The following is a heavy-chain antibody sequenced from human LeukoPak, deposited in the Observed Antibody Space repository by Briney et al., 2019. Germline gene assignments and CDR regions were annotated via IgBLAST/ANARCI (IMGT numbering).Heavy chain of an antibody. CDR2: VSSSSSII. CDR1: GFPLSTYS. J-gene: IGHJ6*03. V-gene: IGHV3-48*01. CDR3: AREEGYCSGGSCYTWYYMDV. D-gene: IGHD2-15*01. Sequence: QPGGSLRLSCAASGFPLSTYSMNWVRPAPGKGLEWVSYVSSSSSIIYYSDFVKGRFTISRGNAENSLYLQMNSLRVEDTAVYYCAREEGYCSGGSCYTWYYMDVWGKGTTVTVSS.